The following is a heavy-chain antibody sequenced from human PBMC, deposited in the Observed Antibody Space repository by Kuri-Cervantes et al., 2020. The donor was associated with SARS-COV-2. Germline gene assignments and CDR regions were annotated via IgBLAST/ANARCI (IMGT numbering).Heavy chain of an antibody. J-gene: IGHJ6*03. D-gene: IGHD1-26*01. Sequence: GGSLRLSCAASGFTFSSYSMNWVRQAPGKGLEWVSSISSSSSYIYYADSVKGRFTISRDNAKNSLYLQMSSLRAEDTAVYYCARASAGSSWGYYYYMDVWGIGTTVTVSS. CDR2: ISSSSSYI. V-gene: IGHV3-21*01. CDR3: ARASAGSSWGYYYYMDV. CDR1: GFTFSSYS.